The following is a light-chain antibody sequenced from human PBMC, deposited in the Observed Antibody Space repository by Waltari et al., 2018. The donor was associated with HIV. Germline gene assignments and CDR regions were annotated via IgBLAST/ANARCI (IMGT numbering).Light chain of an antibody. Sequence: DIVMTQSPASLAVSLGERATTNCKSSLSVLYSSNNKNYLAWYQQKPGQPPKLLIYWASTRESGVPDRFSGSGSGTDFTLTISSLQAEDVAFYYCQQYYSTPITFGGGTKVEIK. J-gene: IGKJ4*01. CDR3: QQYYSTPIT. CDR1: LSVLYSSNNKNY. CDR2: WAS. V-gene: IGKV4-1*01.